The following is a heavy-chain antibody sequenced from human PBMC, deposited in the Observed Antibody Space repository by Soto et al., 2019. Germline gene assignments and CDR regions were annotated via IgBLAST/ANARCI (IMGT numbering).Heavy chain of an antibody. V-gene: IGHV4-38-2*02. CDR2: VHHSGAT. CDR1: GYSMTSGFY. Sequence: SETLSLTCAVSGYSMTSGFYWGWIRQTPGKGLEWIGSVHHSGATYYNPSLQSRVSISVDTSKSQFSLKLISVSAADTGTYYCARERSFARPAGWFEPWGQGTQVTVSS. D-gene: IGHD6-13*01. J-gene: IGHJ5*02. CDR3: ARERSFARPAGWFEP.